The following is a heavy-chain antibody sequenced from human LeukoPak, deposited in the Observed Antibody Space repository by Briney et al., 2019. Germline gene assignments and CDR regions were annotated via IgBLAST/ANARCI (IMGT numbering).Heavy chain of an antibody. CDR2: INHSGST. CDR1: GGSFSGYY. J-gene: IGHJ4*02. CDR3: ARIPMVRGARTSN. V-gene: IGHV4-34*01. D-gene: IGHD3-10*01. Sequence: PSETLSLTCAVYGGSFSGYYWSWIRQPPGEGLEWIGEINHSGSTNYNPSLKSRVTISVDTSKNQFSLKLSSVTAADTAVYYCARIPMVRGARTSNWGQGTLVTVSS.